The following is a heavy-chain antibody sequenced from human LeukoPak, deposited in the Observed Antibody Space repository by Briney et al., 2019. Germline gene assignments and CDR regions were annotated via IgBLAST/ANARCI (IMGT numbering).Heavy chain of an antibody. V-gene: IGHV3-9*01. D-gene: IGHD6-13*01. CDR3: AITLAAADDY. Sequence: GGSLRLSCAASGFTFDDYAMHWVRQAPGKGLEWVSGISWNSGSIGYADSVKGRFTISRDNAKNSLYLQMNSLRAEDTALYYCAITLAAADDYWGQGTLVTVSS. CDR2: ISWNSGSI. CDR1: GFTFDDYA. J-gene: IGHJ4*02.